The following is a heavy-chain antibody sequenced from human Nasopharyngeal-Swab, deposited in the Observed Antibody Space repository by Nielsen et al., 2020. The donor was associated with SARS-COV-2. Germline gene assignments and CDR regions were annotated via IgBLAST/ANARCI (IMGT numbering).Heavy chain of an antibody. CDR3: ARGKEYQLLFDAFDI. CDR2: INHSGST. Sequence: SQTLSLTCAVYGGSFSGYYCSWIRHPPGKGLEWIGEINHSGSTNYNPSLKSRVTISVDTSKNQFSLKLSSVTAADTAVYYCARGKEYQLLFDAFDIWGQGTMVTVSS. V-gene: IGHV4-34*01. D-gene: IGHD2-2*01. CDR1: GGSFSGYY. J-gene: IGHJ3*02.